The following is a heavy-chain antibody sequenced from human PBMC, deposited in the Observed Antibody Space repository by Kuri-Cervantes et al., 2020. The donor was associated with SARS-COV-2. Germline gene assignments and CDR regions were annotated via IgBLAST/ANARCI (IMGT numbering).Heavy chain of an antibody. J-gene: IGHJ4*02. CDR3: ARGGDFWSGYYGFYYFDY. V-gene: IGHV3-30*07. CDR1: GFTFSSYA. Sequence: GESLKISCAASGFTFSSYAMSWVRQAPGKGLEWVAVISYDGSNKYYADSVKGRFTISRDNSKNTLYLQMNSLRAEDTAVYYCARGGDFWSGYYGFYYFDYWGQGTLVTVSS. D-gene: IGHD3-3*01. CDR2: ISYDGSNK.